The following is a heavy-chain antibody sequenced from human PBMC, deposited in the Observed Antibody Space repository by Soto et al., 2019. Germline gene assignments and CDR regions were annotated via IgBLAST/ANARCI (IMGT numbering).Heavy chain of an antibody. D-gene: IGHD3-10*01. CDR3: ARGMVRGVITYYYYGMDV. V-gene: IGHV4-59*08. J-gene: IGHJ6*02. CDR2: IYYSGST. Sequence: PSETLSLTCTVSGGSISSYYWSWIRQPPGKGLEWIGYIYYSGSTNYNPSLKSRVTISVDTSKNQFSLKLSSVTAADTAVYYCARGMVRGVITYYYYGMDVWGQGTTVTVS. CDR1: GGSISSYY.